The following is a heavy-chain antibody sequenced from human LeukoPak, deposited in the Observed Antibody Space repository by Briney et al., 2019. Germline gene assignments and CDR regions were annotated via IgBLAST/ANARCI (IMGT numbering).Heavy chain of an antibody. CDR1: GYTLTELS. CDR2: FDPEDGET. CDR3: ATKAVVTAIPNYYYGMDV. J-gene: IGHJ6*02. V-gene: IGHV1-24*01. D-gene: IGHD2-21*02. Sequence: GASVKVSCKVSGYTLTELSMHRVRQAPGKGLEWMGGFDPEDGETIYAQKFQGRVTMTEDTSTDTAYMELSSLRSEDTAVYYCATKAVVTAIPNYYYGMDVWGQGTTVTVSS.